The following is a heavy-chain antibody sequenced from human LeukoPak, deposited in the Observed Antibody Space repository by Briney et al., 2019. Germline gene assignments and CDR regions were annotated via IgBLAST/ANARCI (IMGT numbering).Heavy chain of an antibody. D-gene: IGHD5-18*01. Sequence: PSETLSLTCTVSGGSISRYYWSWIRQPPGKGLEWIGYIYYSGSTNYNPSLKSRVTISADTSKNQFSLKLSSVTAADTAVYYCARNTGSYGDFDYWGQGTLVTVSS. J-gene: IGHJ4*02. CDR2: IYYSGST. CDR1: GGSISRYY. V-gene: IGHV4-59*01. CDR3: ARNTGSYGDFDY.